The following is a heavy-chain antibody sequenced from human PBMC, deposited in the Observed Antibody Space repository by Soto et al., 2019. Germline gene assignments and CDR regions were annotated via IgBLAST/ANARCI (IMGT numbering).Heavy chain of an antibody. CDR3: ARGVAGTTYDY. V-gene: IGHV3-30-3*01. CDR1: GFTFSSYA. Sequence: QVQLVESGGGVVQPGRSLRLSCAASGFTFSSYAMHWVRQAPGKGLEWVAVISYDGSNKYYADSVKGRFTISRDNSKNTLYLRMNSLRAEDTAVYYCARGVAGTTYDYWGQGTLVTVSS. CDR2: ISYDGSNK. D-gene: IGHD2-15*01. J-gene: IGHJ4*02.